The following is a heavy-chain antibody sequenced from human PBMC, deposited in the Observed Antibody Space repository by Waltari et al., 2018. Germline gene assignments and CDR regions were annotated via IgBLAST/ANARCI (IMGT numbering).Heavy chain of an antibody. CDR2: ISWDGGDR. Sequence: EVRLVESGGVGVQPGGSLRLSCAGSGFTFEVFTMHWVRQAPGKGREWVSYISWDGGDRFYADSVKGRFTISRDNTKNSLYLQMNSLRTDDTALYYCARDDHGQQLAYWGQGTLVTVSS. V-gene: IGHV3-43*01. CDR3: ARDDHGQQLAY. D-gene: IGHD6-13*01. J-gene: IGHJ1*01. CDR1: GFTFEVFT.